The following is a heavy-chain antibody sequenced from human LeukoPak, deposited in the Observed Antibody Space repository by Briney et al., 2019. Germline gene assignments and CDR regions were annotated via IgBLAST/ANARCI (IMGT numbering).Heavy chain of an antibody. CDR2: IYYSGST. V-gene: IGHV4-59*12. CDR3: ARDNYGSGSYYY. Sequence: SETLSLTCTVSGGSISSYYWSWIRQPPGKGLEWVGYIYYSGSTNYNPSLKSRVTISVDTSKNQFSLKLSSVTAADTAVYYCARDNYGSGSYYYWGQGTLVTVSS. CDR1: GGSISSYY. J-gene: IGHJ4*02. D-gene: IGHD3-10*01.